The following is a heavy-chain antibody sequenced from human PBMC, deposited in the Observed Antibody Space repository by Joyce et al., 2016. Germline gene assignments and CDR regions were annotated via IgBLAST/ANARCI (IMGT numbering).Heavy chain of an antibody. V-gene: IGHV4-39*01. J-gene: IGHJ4*02. CDR3: ARSGSGWARFDY. Sequence: QLQLQESGPGLVKPSETLSLTCTVSGDSISDSRYHWGWIRQPTGKGLELIGTTYYTGTTHYSPFLKSRVTIFADMSKNQFSLKVTAVTDTDTALYYCARSGSGWARFDYWGQGTLVTVSS. CDR2: TYYTGTT. CDR1: GDSISDSRYH. D-gene: IGHD6-19*01.